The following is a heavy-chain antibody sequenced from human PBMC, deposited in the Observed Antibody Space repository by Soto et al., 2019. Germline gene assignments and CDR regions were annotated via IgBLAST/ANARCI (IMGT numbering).Heavy chain of an antibody. CDR2: INNRGST. Sequence: SETLSLTCAVYGGSFSSYYWSWIRQPPGKGLEWIGPINNRGSTNSNPSVRSRATIPLDTSKTQFSLKLSSVPAADTAVYYGARAGSTMVRGVIWTSELKYYYYYGMDVWGQGTTVT. D-gene: IGHD3-10*01. CDR3: ARAGSTMVRGVIWTSELKYYYYYGMDV. V-gene: IGHV4-34*01. J-gene: IGHJ6*02. CDR1: GGSFSSYY.